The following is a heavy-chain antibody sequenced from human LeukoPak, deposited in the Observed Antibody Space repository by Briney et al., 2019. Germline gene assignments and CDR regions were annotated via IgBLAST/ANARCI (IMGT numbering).Heavy chain of an antibody. CDR2: ISSSSSTI. CDR1: GFTFSSNS. CDR3: ARDSPRLSY. V-gene: IGHV3-48*04. Sequence: GGSLRLSCAASGFTFSSNSMNWVRQAPGKGLEWVSHISSSSSTIEYADSMKGRFTISRVNAKNSLYLQMNSLRAEDTAVYYCARDSPRLSYWGQGTLVTVSS. J-gene: IGHJ4*02. D-gene: IGHD6-25*01.